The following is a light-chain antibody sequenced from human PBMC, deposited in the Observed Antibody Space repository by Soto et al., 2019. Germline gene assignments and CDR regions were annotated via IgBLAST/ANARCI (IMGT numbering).Light chain of an antibody. V-gene: IGLV1-40*01. CDR3: QSYDSSLIYV. J-gene: IGLJ1*01. CDR1: SSNIGAGYD. Sequence: QSVLTQPPSVSGAPGQRVTISCTGSSSNIGAGYDVHWYQQLPGTAPKLLIYGNINRPSGVPDRFSGSQSGTSASLAITGLQAEDETDYCCQSYDSSLIYVFGTGTKVTVL. CDR2: GNI.